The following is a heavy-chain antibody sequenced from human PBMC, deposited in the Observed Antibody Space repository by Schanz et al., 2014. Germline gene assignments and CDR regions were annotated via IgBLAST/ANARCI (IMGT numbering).Heavy chain of an antibody. D-gene: IGHD6-6*01. Sequence: QVQLVQSGAEVKKPGASVKVSCKSSGYTFTDYHIHWVRQAPGQGLEWMGWINPNSGGTNYAQKFQGRVTMTRDTSISTAYMELSRLRSDDTAVYYCARAGQDFEYSSLSPIWYFDLWGRGTLVTVSS. V-gene: IGHV1-2*02. CDR3: ARAGQDFEYSSLSPIWYFDL. CDR1: GYTFTDYH. J-gene: IGHJ2*01. CDR2: INPNSGGT.